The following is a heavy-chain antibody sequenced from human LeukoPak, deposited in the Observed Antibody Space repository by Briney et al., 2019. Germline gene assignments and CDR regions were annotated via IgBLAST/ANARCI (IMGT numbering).Heavy chain of an antibody. CDR2: INPSGGST. V-gene: IGHV1-46*01. J-gene: IGHJ4*02. D-gene: IGHD4-17*01. CDR1: GYTSTSYY. Sequence: ASVKVSCKASGYTSTSYYMHWVRQAPGQGLEWMGIINPSGGSTSYAQKFQGRVTMTRDMSTSTVYMELSSLRSEDTAVYYCAREHDGDYEVADWGQGTLVTVSS. CDR3: AREHDGDYEVAD.